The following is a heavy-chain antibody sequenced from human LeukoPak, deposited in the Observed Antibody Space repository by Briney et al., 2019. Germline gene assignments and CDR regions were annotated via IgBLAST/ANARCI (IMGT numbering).Heavy chain of an antibody. J-gene: IGHJ4*02. CDR2: ISSSSIYI. Sequence: GGSLRLSCAASQFTFSSYSMNWVRQAPGEGLEWVSSISSSSIYIYYADSVKGRFTISRDNAKNSLYLQMNSLRAEDTAVYYCARARFTGVSGYFDYWGQGTLVTVSS. CDR1: QFTFSSYS. V-gene: IGHV3-21*01. CDR3: ARARFTGVSGYFDY. D-gene: IGHD1-1*01.